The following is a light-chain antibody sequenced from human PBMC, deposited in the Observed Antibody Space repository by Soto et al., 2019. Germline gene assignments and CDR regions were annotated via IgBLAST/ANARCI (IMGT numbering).Light chain of an antibody. CDR2: EVT. CDR1: RSDIGRYNY. CDR3: SSYSTTTSPHVL. V-gene: IGLV2-14*01. Sequence: QSALAQPASVSGSPGQSITISCTGTRSDIGRYNYVSWYQQRPGKAPKLLIYEVTYRPSGVSARLSGSKSGSTASLTISGLQAEDEADYYCSSYSTTTSPHVLFGGGTKVTVL. J-gene: IGLJ2*01.